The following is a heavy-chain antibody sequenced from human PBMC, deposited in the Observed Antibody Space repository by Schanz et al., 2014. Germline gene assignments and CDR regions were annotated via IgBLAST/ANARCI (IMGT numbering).Heavy chain of an antibody. Sequence: EVQLVESGGGLIQPGGSLRLSCVASGLSVSENYMNWVRQAPGKGLEWVSRTSNDGSFTTFADSVKGRFTISRDNAKDTLYLQMNSLRTEDTAVYYCAGDWASGRYYSDYWGQGTLVTVSS. V-gene: IGHV3-74*01. CDR1: GLSVSENY. CDR2: TSNDGSFT. D-gene: IGHD1-26*01. CDR3: AGDWASGRYYSDY. J-gene: IGHJ4*02.